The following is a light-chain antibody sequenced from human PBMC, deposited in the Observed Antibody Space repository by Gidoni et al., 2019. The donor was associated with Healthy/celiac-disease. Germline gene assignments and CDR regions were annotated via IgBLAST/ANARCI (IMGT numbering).Light chain of an antibody. Sequence: EIVMTHSPATLSVSPGERATLSCRASQSVSSNLAWYQQKPGQAPRLLIYGASTRATGIPARFSGSGSRTEFTLTISSLQSEDFEVYYCQQYNNWPPEYTFGQGTKLEIK. CDR3: QQYNNWPPEYT. J-gene: IGKJ2*01. CDR2: GAS. V-gene: IGKV3-15*01. CDR1: QSVSSN.